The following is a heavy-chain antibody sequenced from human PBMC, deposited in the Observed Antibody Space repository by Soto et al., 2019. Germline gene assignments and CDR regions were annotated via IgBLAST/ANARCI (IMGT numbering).Heavy chain of an antibody. CDR3: ARDSLAGGFDY. V-gene: IGHV4-61*01. D-gene: IGHD2-8*02. Sequence: SETLSLTCTVSGGSVSSGSYYWSWIRQPPGKGLEWIGYIYYSGSTNYNPSLKSRVTISVDTSKNQFSLKLSSVTAADTAVYYCARDSLAGGFDYWGQGTLVTVSS. CDR2: IYYSGST. CDR1: GGSVSSGSYY. J-gene: IGHJ4*02.